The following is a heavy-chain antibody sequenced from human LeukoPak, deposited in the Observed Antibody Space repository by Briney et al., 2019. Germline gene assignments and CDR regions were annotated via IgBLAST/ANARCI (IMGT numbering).Heavy chain of an antibody. Sequence: SETLSLNCTVSGGSISTYYWNWIRQPPGKGLEWIGYIYDSGSTNYNPSLKSRVTISVDASMNQFSLKLSSVTAADTAVYYCARNPRYYYYMDVWGKGTTVTVSS. CDR2: IYDSGST. CDR3: ARNPRYYYYMDV. V-gene: IGHV4-59*01. CDR1: GGSISTYY. J-gene: IGHJ6*03.